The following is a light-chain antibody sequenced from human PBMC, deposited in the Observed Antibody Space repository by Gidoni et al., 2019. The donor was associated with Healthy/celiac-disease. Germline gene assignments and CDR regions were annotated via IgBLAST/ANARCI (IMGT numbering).Light chain of an antibody. CDR3: SSYAGSNNYV. CDR2: DVS. J-gene: IGLJ1*01. CDR1: SSDGGGYNY. Sequence: QSALTQPPSASGSPGNTVTIPCTGTSSDGGGYNYVSWYQQHPGKAPKLMLYDVSKRPSGVPDRFSCSKSGNTAALTVSGLQAEDEADYYCSSYAGSNNYVFGTGTKVTVL. V-gene: IGLV2-8*01.